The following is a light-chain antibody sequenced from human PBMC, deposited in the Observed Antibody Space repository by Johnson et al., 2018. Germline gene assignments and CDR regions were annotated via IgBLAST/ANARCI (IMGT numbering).Light chain of an antibody. Sequence: QSVLTQPPSVSAAPGQKVTISCSGSSSNIGNNYVSWYQQLPGTAPKLHIYENNKRPSGIPDRLSGSKSGTSATLGITGLQTGDEADYYCGTWDSSLSAGNVFGTGTKVTVL. CDR2: ENN. J-gene: IGLJ1*01. CDR3: GTWDSSLSAGNV. CDR1: SSNIGNNY. V-gene: IGLV1-51*02.